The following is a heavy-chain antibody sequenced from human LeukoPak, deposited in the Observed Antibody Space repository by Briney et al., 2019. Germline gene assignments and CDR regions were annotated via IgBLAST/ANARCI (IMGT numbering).Heavy chain of an antibody. D-gene: IGHD3-16*01. J-gene: IGHJ4*02. Sequence: GGSLRLSCAASGLNFNTYAMSWGRQAPGKGLEWVSSITSSGDDTFYAESVQGRFTISRDNSRNTLYLHMNSLGVEDTALYYCVSDWGLDYWGQGTLIIVSS. CDR1: GLNFNTYA. V-gene: IGHV3-23*01. CDR2: ITSSGDDT. CDR3: VSDWGLDY.